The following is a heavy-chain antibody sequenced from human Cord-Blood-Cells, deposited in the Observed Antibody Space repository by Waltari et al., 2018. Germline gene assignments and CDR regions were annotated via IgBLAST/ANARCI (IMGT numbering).Heavy chain of an antibody. CDR2: ISSSSRYI. CDR3: ARGAAMLDY. D-gene: IGHD2-2*01. Sequence: ELQLVESGGGLVKPGGSMRLSCAASGLTFSIYSMTWVRQAPGKGLEWVSYISSSSRYIYYADAVKGRLTIARDNAKHSLYLQMSSLRVEDTAVYYCARGAAMLDYWGLGTLVTVSS. CDR1: GLTFSIYS. V-gene: IGHV3-21*01. J-gene: IGHJ4*02.